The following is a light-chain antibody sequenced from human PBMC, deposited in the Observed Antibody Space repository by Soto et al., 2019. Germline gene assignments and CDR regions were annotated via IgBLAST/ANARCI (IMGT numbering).Light chain of an antibody. CDR1: QGISSS. CDR3: QQYGSSPPFA. V-gene: IGKV1-9*01. CDR2: AAS. J-gene: IGKJ4*01. Sequence: IQLTQSPSSLSASVGDRVTITCRASQGISSSLAWYQQQPGKAPKLLIYAASTLQSGVPSRFSGSGSGTDFTLTISSLQPEDFALYYCQQYGSSPPFAFGGGTKIEIK.